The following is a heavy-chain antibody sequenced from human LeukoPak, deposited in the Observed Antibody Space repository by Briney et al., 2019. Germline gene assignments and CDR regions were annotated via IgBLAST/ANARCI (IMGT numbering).Heavy chain of an antibody. CDR2: IIPIFGTA. J-gene: IGHJ4*02. CDR3: ARGQVWGIAVAQYFDY. Sequence: SVKVSCKASGGTFSSYAISWARQAPGQGLEWMGRIIPIFGTANYAQKFQGRVTITTDESTSTAYMELSSLRSEDTAVYYCARGQVWGIAVAQYFDYWGQGTLVTVSS. CDR1: GGTFSSYA. D-gene: IGHD6-19*01. V-gene: IGHV1-69*05.